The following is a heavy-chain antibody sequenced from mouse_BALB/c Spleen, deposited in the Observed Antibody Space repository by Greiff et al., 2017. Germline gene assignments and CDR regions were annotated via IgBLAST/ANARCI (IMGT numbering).Heavy chain of an antibody. Sequence: VQLKESGAELVKPGASVKLSCTASGFNIKDTYMHWVKQRPEQGLEWIGRIDPANGNTKYDPKFQGKATITADTSSNTAYLQLSSLTSEDTAVYYCARSGGYHWYFDVWGAGTTVTVSS. CDR1: GFNIKDTY. D-gene: IGHD2-2*01. J-gene: IGHJ1*01. V-gene: IGHV14-3*02. CDR2: IDPANGNT. CDR3: ARSGGYHWYFDV.